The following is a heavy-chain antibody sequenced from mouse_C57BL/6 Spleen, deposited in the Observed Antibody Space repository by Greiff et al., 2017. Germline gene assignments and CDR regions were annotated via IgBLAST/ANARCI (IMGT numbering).Heavy chain of an antibody. V-gene: IGHV5-16*01. CDR1: GFTFSDYY. CDR2: INYDGSST. CDR3: ARVVTTDYYAMDY. Sequence: EVKLMESEGGLVQPGSSMKLSCTASGFTFSDYYMAWVRHVPEKGLEWVANINYDGSSTYYLDSLKSRFIISRDNAKNILYLQMSSLKSEDTATYYCARVVTTDYYAMDYWGQGTSVTVSS. D-gene: IGHD2-2*01. J-gene: IGHJ4*01.